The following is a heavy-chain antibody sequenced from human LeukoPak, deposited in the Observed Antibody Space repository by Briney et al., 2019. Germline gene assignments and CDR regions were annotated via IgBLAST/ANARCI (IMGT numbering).Heavy chain of an antibody. J-gene: IGHJ4*02. D-gene: IGHD3-10*01. CDR1: GGTFSSYA. V-gene: IGHV1-69*13. Sequence: SVKVSFKASGGTFSSYAISWVRQAPGQGLEWMGGIIPIFGTANYAQKFQGRVTITADESTSTAYMELSSLRSEDTAVYYCARSYYYGSGSYYHLDYWGQGTLVTVSS. CDR2: IIPIFGTA. CDR3: ARSYYYGSGSYYHLDY.